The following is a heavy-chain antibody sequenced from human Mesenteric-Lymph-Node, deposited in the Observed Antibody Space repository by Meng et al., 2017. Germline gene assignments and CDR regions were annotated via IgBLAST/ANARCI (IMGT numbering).Heavy chain of an antibody. Sequence: GESLKISCAASGFTFSSYWMSWVRQAPGKGLEWVATIKEDGSETYYVDSMKGRFIISRDNAKNSLYLQINSLSAEDTAVYYCARGGTRLCDYWGQGTPVTVSS. J-gene: IGHJ4*02. CDR3: ARGGTRLCDY. CDR1: GFTFSSYW. D-gene: IGHD2-21*01. CDR2: IKEDGSET. V-gene: IGHV3-7*01.